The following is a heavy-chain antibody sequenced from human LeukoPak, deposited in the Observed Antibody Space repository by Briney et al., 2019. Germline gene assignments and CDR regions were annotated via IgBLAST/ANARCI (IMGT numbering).Heavy chain of an antibody. J-gene: IGHJ5*02. CDR1: GFTFSGYS. V-gene: IGHV3-48*02. Sequence: GGSLRLSCAASGFTFSGYSMNWVRQAPGKGLEWVSYISSSSSTIYYADSVKGRFTISRDNAKNSLYLQMNSLRDEDTAVYYCASGSSGYSDWFDPWGQGTLVTVSS. D-gene: IGHD3-10*01. CDR2: ISSSSSTI. CDR3: ASGSSGYSDWFDP.